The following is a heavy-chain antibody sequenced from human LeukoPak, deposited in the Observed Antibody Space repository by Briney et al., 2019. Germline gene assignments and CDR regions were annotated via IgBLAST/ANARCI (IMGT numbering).Heavy chain of an antibody. J-gene: IGHJ4*02. Sequence: GGSLRLSCAASGFTFSSYSMNWVRQAPGKGLEWVSAISGSGGSTYYADSVKGRFTISRDNSKNTLYLQMNSLRAEDTAVYYCAKDEVTVGGAVKFDYWGQGTLVTVSS. D-gene: IGHD1-26*01. CDR2: ISGSGGST. CDR3: AKDEVTVGGAVKFDY. CDR1: GFTFSSYS. V-gene: IGHV3-23*01.